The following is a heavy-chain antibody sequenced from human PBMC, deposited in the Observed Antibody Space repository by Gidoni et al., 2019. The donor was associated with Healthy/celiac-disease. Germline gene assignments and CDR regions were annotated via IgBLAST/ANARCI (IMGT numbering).Heavy chain of an antibody. CDR3: ARDQCSSTSCYPVEYGMDV. CDR1: GFTFSSTG. Sequence: QVQLVESGGGLVQPGRSLRLSCAASGFTFSSTGMHWVRQAPGKGLEWVAVIWYDGSNKYYADSVKGRFTISRDNSKNTLYLQMNSLRAEDTAVYYCARDQCSSTSCYPVEYGMDVWGQGTTVTVSS. J-gene: IGHJ6*02. D-gene: IGHD2-2*01. CDR2: IWYDGSNK. V-gene: IGHV3-33*01.